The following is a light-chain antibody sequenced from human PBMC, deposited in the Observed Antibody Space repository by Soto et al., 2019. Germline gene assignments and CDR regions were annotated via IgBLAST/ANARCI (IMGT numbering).Light chain of an antibody. CDR2: GAS. Sequence: EIVMPQSPDTLSVSPGERATLSCMASQSVSSNLAWYQQKPGQAPRLLIYGASTRATGIPARFSGSGSGTEFTLTISSLQSEDFVVYYCQQDNNWPRTFGQGTKVDIK. CDR3: QQDNNWPRT. CDR1: QSVSSN. J-gene: IGKJ1*01. V-gene: IGKV3-15*01.